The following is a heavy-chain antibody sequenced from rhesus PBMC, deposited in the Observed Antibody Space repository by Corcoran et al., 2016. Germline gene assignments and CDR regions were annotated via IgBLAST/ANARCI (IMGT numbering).Heavy chain of an antibody. CDR3: AGPYSSGWSFFDY. CDR2: IYGSGSST. J-gene: IGHJ4*01. Sequence: QLQLQESGPGLVTPSETLSVTCAVSGGSISRSYWSWIRQAPGKGLEWIGYIYGSGSSTNYNPSLTSRVTLSVDTSKNQLARKLSSVTAADTAVYYCAGPYSSGWSFFDYWGQGVLVTVSS. D-gene: IGHD6S26*01. V-gene: IGHV4-169*01. CDR1: GGSISRSY.